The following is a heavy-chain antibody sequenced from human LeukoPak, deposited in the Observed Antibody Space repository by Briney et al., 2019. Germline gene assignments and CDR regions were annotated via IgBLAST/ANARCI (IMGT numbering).Heavy chain of an antibody. D-gene: IGHD3-22*01. CDR2: IYYSGST. J-gene: IGHJ4*02. CDR3: ARGRGSYYDSSERPYYFDY. CDR1: GGSISSSSYY. V-gene: IGHV4-39*07. Sequence: SGTLSLTCTVSGGSISSSSYYWGWIRQPPGKGLEWIGSIYYSGSTYYNPSLKSRVTISVDTSKNQFSLKLSSVTAADTAVYYCARGRGSYYDSSERPYYFDYWGQGTLVTVSS.